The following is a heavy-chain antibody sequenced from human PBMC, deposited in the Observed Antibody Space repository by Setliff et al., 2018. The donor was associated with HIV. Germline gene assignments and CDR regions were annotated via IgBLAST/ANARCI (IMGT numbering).Heavy chain of an antibody. J-gene: IGHJ1*01. CDR1: GGTFSSYG. CDR2: STPLLDTT. CDR3: ARGWSEDTAMVQVEYFHQ. D-gene: IGHD5-18*01. V-gene: IGHV1-69*13. Sequence: GASVKVSCKASGGTFSSYGITWVRQAPGQGLEWMGGSTPLLDTTNYAQKFQGRVTITADESTSTAYMELSSLRSEDTAVYYCARGWSEDTAMVQVEYFHQWGQGTLVTVS.